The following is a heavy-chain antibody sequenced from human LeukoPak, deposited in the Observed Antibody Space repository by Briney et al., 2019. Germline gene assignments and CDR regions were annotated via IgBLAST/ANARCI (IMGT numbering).Heavy chain of an antibody. J-gene: IGHJ3*02. D-gene: IGHD3-9*01. CDR3: ARSSHYDILTGYSEEDAFDI. V-gene: IGHV3-53*01. Sequence: GGSLRLSCAASGFTVSSNYMSWVRQAPGKGLEWVSVIYSGGSTDYADSVKGRFTISRDNSKNTLYLQMNSLRVEDTAVYYCARSSHYDILTGYSEEDAFDIWGEGTMVTVSS. CDR1: GFTVSSNY. CDR2: IYSGGST.